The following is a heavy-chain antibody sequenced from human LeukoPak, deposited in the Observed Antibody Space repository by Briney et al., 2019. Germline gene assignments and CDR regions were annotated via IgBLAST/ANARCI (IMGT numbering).Heavy chain of an antibody. V-gene: IGHV3-13*01. Sequence: SLTLSCAASGVTFNSYDIHWVRQAKRRGLEWVSSIGTAADTYYPGSVKGRFTISRGNTKNSLYLQMNSLRAGDTAVYYCARGPIVGITETKGYFDYWGQGILVSVSS. D-gene: IGHD1-7*01. CDR2: IGTAADT. CDR1: GVTFNSYD. CDR3: ARGPIVGITETKGYFDY. J-gene: IGHJ4*02.